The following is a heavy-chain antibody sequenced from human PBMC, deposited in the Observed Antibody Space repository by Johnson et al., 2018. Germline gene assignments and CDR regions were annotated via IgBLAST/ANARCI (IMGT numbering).Heavy chain of an antibody. CDR1: GGSISSYY. CDR2: IYFRGSL. J-gene: IGHJ1*01. Sequence: QVQLQESGQGLVKPSETLSLTCTVSGGSISSYYWSWLRQPAGKGLEWMGRIYFRGSLNYNPSLRSLVTMSVDTSKNQFSLKLSSLTASDTALYYCARHGEKYFQHWCQGTLVTVSS. D-gene: IGHD7-27*01. CDR3: ARHGEKYFQH. V-gene: IGHV4-4*07.